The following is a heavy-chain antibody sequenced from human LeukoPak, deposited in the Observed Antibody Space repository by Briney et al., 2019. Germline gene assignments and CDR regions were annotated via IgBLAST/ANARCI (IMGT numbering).Heavy chain of an antibody. CDR2: IYYSGST. J-gene: IGHJ3*02. Sequence: SQTLSLTCTVSGGSISSGGYYWSWIRQHPGKGLEWIGYIYYSGSTYYNPSLKSRVTISVDTSKNQFSLKLSSVTAADTAVYYCARDIHSSGWYRNAFDIWGQGTMVTVSS. CDR1: GGSISSGGYY. V-gene: IGHV4-31*03. CDR3: ARDIHSSGWYRNAFDI. D-gene: IGHD6-19*01.